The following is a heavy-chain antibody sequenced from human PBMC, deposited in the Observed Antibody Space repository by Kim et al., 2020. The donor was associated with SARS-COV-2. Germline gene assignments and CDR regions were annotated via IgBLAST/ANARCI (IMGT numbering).Heavy chain of an antibody. CDR1: GYTFTSYA. J-gene: IGHJ4*02. CDR2: INPGNGDT. V-gene: IGHV1-3*01. Sequence: ASVKVSCKPSGYTFTSYAIHWVRQAPGQGLEWMGYINPGNGDTKFSQRFQGRVTITRDTSANTAFMQLPSLRSEDTAVYFFARGSTSGFDSWGQGTLVTV. CDR3: ARGSTSGFDS.